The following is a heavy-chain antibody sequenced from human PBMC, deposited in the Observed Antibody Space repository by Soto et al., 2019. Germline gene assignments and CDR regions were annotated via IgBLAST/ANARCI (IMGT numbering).Heavy chain of an antibody. CDR2: INHSGST. D-gene: IGHD2-15*01. Sequence: SWVRQPPGKGLEWIGEINHSGSTNYNPSLKSRVTISVDTSKNQFSLKLSSVTAADTAVYYCASTPNCSGGSCYNDAFDIWGQGTMVTVSS. V-gene: IGHV4-34*01. CDR3: ASTPNCSGGSCYNDAFDI. J-gene: IGHJ3*02.